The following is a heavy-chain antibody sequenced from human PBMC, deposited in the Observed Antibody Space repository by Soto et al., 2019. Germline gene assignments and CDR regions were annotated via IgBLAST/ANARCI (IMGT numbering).Heavy chain of an antibody. CDR1: GYTFTGYY. J-gene: IGHJ5*02. Sequence: ASVKVSCKASGYTFTGYYMHWVRQAPGQGLEWMGWINPNSGGTNYAQKFQGWVTMTRDTSISTAYMELSRLRSDDTAVYYCARGIAAAGNSYWFDPWGQGTLVTV. CDR2: INPNSGGT. V-gene: IGHV1-2*04. D-gene: IGHD6-13*01. CDR3: ARGIAAAGNSYWFDP.